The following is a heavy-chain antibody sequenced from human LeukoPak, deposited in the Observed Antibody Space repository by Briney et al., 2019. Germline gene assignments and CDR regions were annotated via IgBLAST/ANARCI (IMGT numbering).Heavy chain of an antibody. V-gene: IGHV4-4*07. CDR2: IYSTGST. CDR3: ARQIASAGTAGFDF. D-gene: IGHD6-13*01. J-gene: IGHJ4*02. Sequence: SETLSLTCTVSGGSISSYYWSWIRQPAGRGLEWIGRIYSTGSTNYNPSLKSRVTMSVDTSKNQLSLRLRSVTAADTAVYYCARQIASAGTAGFDFWGQGALVTVSS. CDR1: GGSISSYY.